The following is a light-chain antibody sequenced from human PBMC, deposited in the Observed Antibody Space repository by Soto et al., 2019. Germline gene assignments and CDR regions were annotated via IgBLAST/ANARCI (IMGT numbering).Light chain of an antibody. CDR2: AAS. Sequence: DIQMTQSPSSVSASVGDRVTVTCRASQGISSWLAWYQKKPGKAPKLLIYAASSLQSGVPSRFSGSGSGTDFTLTIISLQPEDCAIYFCQQANSFTITFGQGTRLEIK. CDR1: QGISSW. J-gene: IGKJ5*01. CDR3: QQANSFTIT. V-gene: IGKV1-12*01.